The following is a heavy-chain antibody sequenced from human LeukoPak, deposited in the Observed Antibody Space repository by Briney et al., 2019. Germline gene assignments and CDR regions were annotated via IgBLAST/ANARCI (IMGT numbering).Heavy chain of an antibody. CDR3: TTDHLR. CDR1: GFTFSNVC. J-gene: IGHJ4*02. Sequence: GGSLRLSCAASGFTFSNVCMSWVRQAPGRGLECVGRIKSKTDSGTTDYAAPVKGRFTISRDDSTKTLYLQMNSLKTEDKAVYYCTTDHLRWGQGTLVTVSS. CDR2: IKSKTDSGTT. V-gene: IGHV3-15*01.